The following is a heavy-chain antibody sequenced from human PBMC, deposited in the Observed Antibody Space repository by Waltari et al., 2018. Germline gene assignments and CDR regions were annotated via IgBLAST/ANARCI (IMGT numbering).Heavy chain of an antibody. Sequence: QVQLVQSGAEVKKPGYSVKVSCTASGGTFSSYAISWVRRAPGQGLEWMGGIIPIFGPANYAQKFQGRVTITADNSTSTASMELSSLRSEYTAVYYCARAIINDGEGAFDIWGQGTMVTVSS. J-gene: IGHJ3*02. CDR1: GGTFSSYA. CDR2: IIPIFGPA. D-gene: IGHD4-17*01. V-gene: IGHV1-69*14. CDR3: ARAIINDGEGAFDI.